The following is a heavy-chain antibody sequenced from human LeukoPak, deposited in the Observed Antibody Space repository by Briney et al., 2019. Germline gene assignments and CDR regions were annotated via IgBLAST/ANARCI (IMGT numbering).Heavy chain of an antibody. Sequence: GGSLRLSCAASGFTFRTYGMHWVRQAPGKGLEWVAVISYDGSNKYYADSVKGRFTISRDNSKNTLYLQMDSLRAEDTAVYYCAKDSDDSNYPLSFFNFWGQGTLATVSS. CDR2: ISYDGSNK. J-gene: IGHJ4*02. CDR1: GFTFRTYG. CDR3: AKDSDDSNYPLSFFNF. V-gene: IGHV3-30*18. D-gene: IGHD4-11*01.